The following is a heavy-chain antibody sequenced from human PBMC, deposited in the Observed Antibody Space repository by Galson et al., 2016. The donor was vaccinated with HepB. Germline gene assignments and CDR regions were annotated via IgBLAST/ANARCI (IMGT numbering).Heavy chain of an antibody. D-gene: IGHD2-21*01. CDR2: LFWDDDK. CDR1: GFSLSSGGVG. CDR3: AHRGRGGECFDF. J-gene: IGHJ4*02. Sequence: PALVKPTQTLTLTCTFSGFSLSSGGVGVGWVRQPPGEALEGLALLFWDDDKRLSHSLKNSLTIKKDTSRHQVGLTVSNMAPEDTCNYFCAHRGRGGECFDFWGQGTLVTVSS. V-gene: IGHV2-5*02.